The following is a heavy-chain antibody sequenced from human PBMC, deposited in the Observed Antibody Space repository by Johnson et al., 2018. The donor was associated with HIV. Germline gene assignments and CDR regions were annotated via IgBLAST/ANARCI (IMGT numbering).Heavy chain of an antibody. CDR1: GFTFSSYG. V-gene: IGHV3-33*01. CDR3: ATELLRTEHDVFDI. CDR2: IWYDGSNK. J-gene: IGHJ3*02. D-gene: IGHD3-10*01. Sequence: QEKLVESGGGVVQPGRSLRLSCAASGFTFSSYGMHWVRQAPGKGLEWVAVIWYDGSNKYYADSVKGRFTISRDNSKNTLYLQMNSLRAEDTAVYYCATELLRTEHDVFDIWGQGTMVTVSS.